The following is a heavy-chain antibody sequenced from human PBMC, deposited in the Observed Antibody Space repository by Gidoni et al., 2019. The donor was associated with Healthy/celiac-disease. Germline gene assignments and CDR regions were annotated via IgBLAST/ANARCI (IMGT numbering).Heavy chain of an antibody. CDR1: GFSLSTSGVG. V-gene: IGHV2-5*02. CDR3: AHGVTFGGGGYLDY. Sequence: QITLKEPGPTLVKPTQTLTLTCPFSGFSLSTSGVGVGWIRQPPGKALEWLALIYWDDDKRYSPSLKSRLTITKDTSKNQVVLTMTNMDPVDTATYYCAHGVTFGGGGYLDYWGQGTLVTVSS. CDR2: IYWDDDK. D-gene: IGHD3-16*01. J-gene: IGHJ4*02.